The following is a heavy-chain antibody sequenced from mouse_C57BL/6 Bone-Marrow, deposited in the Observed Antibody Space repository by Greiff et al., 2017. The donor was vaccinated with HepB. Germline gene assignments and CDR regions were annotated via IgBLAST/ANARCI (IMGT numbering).Heavy chain of an antibody. CDR3: ARSALLLRYFDV. V-gene: IGHV1-54*01. D-gene: IGHD1-1*01. J-gene: IGHJ1*03. Sequence: QVQLQQSGAELVRPGTSVKVSCKASGYAFTNYLIEWVKQRPGQGLEWIGVINPGSGGTNYNEKFKGKATLTADKSSSTAYMQLSSLTSEDSAVYFCARSALLLRYFDVWGTGTTVTVSS. CDR2: INPGSGGT. CDR1: GYAFTNYL.